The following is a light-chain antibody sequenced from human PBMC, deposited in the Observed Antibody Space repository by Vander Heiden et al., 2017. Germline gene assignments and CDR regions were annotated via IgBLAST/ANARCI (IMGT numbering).Light chain of an antibody. CDR2: QDD. CDR1: GLADKY. V-gene: IGLV3-1*01. CDR3: QALGV. J-gene: IGLJ3*02. Sequence: SYELSQSPSVSVSPGQTVSITCSGDGLADKYVYWYQQKSVLSPVRVIFQDDKRPSCVSERFYGSTLGNPANLTIGGAESSYEADSYRQALGVFGGGNTVTVL.